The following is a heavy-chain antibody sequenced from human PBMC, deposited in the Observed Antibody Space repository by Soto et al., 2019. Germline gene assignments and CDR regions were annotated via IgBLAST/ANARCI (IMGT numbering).Heavy chain of an antibody. CDR3: ARDPILAYCGGDCSPDAFDI. CDR1: GYTFTGYY. Sequence: VASVKVSCKASGYTFTGYYMHWVRQAPGQGLEWMGWINPNSGGTNYAQKFQGWVTMTRDTSISTAYMELSRLRSDDTAVYYCARDPILAYCGGDCSPDAFDIWGQGTMVTVSS. V-gene: IGHV1-2*04. CDR2: INPNSGGT. J-gene: IGHJ3*02. D-gene: IGHD2-21*02.